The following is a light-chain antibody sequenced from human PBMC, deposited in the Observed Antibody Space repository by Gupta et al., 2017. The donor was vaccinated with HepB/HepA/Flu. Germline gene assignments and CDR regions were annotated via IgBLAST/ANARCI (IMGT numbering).Light chain of an antibody. Sequence: THPPATLSLSPGERATLSCRASQSVSSNLAWYQQKPGQAPRLLIYGASTRATGIPARFSGSGSGTEFTLTISSLQSEDFAVYYCQQYNNWPETFGQGTKVEIK. J-gene: IGKJ1*01. CDR2: GAS. CDR3: QQYNNWPET. CDR1: QSVSSN. V-gene: IGKV3-15*01.